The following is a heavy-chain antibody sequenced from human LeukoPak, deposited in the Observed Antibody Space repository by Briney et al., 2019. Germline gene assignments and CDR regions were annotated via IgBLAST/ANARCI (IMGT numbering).Heavy chain of an antibody. CDR3: ARGGIQPPGYYYMDV. Sequence: SETLSLTCTVSGGSISSYYWSWIRQPPGKGLEWIGYIYYSGSTNYNPSLKSRVTISVDTSKNQFSLKLGSVTAADTAVYYCARGGIQPPGYYYMDVWGKGTTVTVSS. J-gene: IGHJ6*03. CDR1: GGSISSYY. V-gene: IGHV4-59*01. CDR2: IYYSGST. D-gene: IGHD5-18*01.